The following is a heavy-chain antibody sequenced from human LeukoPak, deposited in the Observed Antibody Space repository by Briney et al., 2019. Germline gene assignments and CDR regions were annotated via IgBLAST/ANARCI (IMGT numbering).Heavy chain of an antibody. CDR1: GGPFNNYT. J-gene: IGHJ4*02. V-gene: IGHV1-69*04. CDR3: TRDYDSEDY. D-gene: IGHD3-3*01. CDR2: IIPMFDIA. Sequence: ASVKVSCKASGGPFNNYTISWVRQAPGQGLEWMGRIIPMFDIADYSQTFQDRLTVTADRSTNTVYMELSSLRSEDTAVYYCTRDYDSEDYWGQGTLVTVPS.